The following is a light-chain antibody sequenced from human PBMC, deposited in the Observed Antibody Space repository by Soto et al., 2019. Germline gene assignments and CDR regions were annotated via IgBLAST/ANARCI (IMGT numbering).Light chain of an antibody. V-gene: IGKV3-20*01. Sequence: EIVLTQSPGTLSLSPGERVILSCRASQSVSSSYVAWYQQKPGQAPRLLINGASSRATGIPDRFSGSGSGTDFTLTISRLEPEDFAVYSCQQYGSSPYTFGQGTKLEIK. CDR2: GAS. CDR1: QSVSSSY. J-gene: IGKJ2*01. CDR3: QQYGSSPYT.